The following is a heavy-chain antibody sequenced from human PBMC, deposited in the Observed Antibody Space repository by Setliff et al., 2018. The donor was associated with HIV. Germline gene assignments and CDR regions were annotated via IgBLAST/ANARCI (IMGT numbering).Heavy chain of an antibody. V-gene: IGHV5-51*01. D-gene: IGHD3-10*01. J-gene: IGHJ4*02. CDR2: IYPGDSDT. CDR3: ARHGQYGSGSYYNRPFDY. CDR1: GYNFSNYW. Sequence: GESLKISCKGSGYNFSNYWIAWLRQMPGKGLECMGIIYPGDSDTRYSPSFQGHVTISADKSISTAYLQWSSLKASDTAMYYCARHGQYGSGSYYNRPFDYGGQGTLVTVS.